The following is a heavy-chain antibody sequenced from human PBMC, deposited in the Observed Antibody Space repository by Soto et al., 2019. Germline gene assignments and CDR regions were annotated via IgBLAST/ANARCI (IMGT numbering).Heavy chain of an antibody. J-gene: IGHJ5*01. CDR2: ITASGGRT. V-gene: IGHV3-23*01. CDR1: GFTFSSYA. D-gene: IGHD4-17*01. CDR3: AKDTRYGDYVRWFDS. Sequence: EVHLLESGGGLVQPGGSLRLSCTASGFTFSSYAMTWVRQAPGRGLEGVSGITASGGRTYYADSVKGRFTISRDNPKCKLYLQMNSLRAEDTAVYYCAKDTRYGDYVRWFDSWGQGTLVTVSS.